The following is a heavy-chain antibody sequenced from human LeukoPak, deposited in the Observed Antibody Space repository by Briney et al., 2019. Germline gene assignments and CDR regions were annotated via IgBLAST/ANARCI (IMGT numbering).Heavy chain of an antibody. V-gene: IGHV3-7*01. CDR3: ATYSGAHHKTFDY. D-gene: IGHD1-26*01. CDR2: IREDGSEK. CDR1: GFTFSNYG. Sequence: GGSLRLSCADSGFTFSNYGMSWVRQAPGKGLEWVAHIREDGSEKYYLDSVEGRFTISRDNAKSSLYLQLNSLRVDDTAVCYCATYSGAHHKTFDYWGRGTLVTVSS. J-gene: IGHJ4*02.